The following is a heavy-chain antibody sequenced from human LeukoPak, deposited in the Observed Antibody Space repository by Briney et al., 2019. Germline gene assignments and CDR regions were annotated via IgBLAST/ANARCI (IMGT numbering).Heavy chain of an antibody. V-gene: IGHV4-59*01. Sequence: NPSETLSLTCTVSGGSINNYYWSWIRQPPGKGLEWIGYIYDSGSTNYNPSLKSRVAISVDTSKNQFSLKLSSVTAADTAVYYCAAAAAGTSYFYYYYMDVWGKGTTVTVSS. J-gene: IGHJ6*03. D-gene: IGHD6-13*01. CDR1: GGSINNYY. CDR3: AAAAAGTSYFYYYYMDV. CDR2: IYDSGST.